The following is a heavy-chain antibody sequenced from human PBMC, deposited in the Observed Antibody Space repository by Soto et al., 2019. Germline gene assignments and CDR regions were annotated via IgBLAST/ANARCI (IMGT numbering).Heavy chain of an antibody. CDR3: ARDLYDSSGYYVAYYYYGMDV. CDR2: TYYRSKWYN. CDR1: GDSVSSNSAA. J-gene: IGHJ6*02. Sequence: PSQTLSLTCAISGDSVSSNSAAWNWIRQSPSRGLEWLGRTYYRSKWYNDYAVSVKSRITINPDTSKNQFSLQLNSVTPEDTAVYYCARDLYDSSGYYVAYYYYGMDVWGQGTTVTVS. V-gene: IGHV6-1*01. D-gene: IGHD3-22*01.